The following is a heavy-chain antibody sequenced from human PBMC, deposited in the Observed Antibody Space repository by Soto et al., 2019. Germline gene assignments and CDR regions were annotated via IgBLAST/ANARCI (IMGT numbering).Heavy chain of an antibody. J-gene: IGHJ4*02. D-gene: IGHD1-26*01. V-gene: IGHV4-39*01. CDR1: GDSISSNNFY. CDR2: VYYSGSN. Sequence: SETLSLTCSVSGDSISSNNFYWAWIRQPPGKGLEWIGNVYYSGSNSYNPSLKSRVTIFVDTSKNQFSLRLSSVTASDTALYYCARHALRGGTVGSDYFDYWGQGTLVTVSS. CDR3: ARHALRGGTVGSDYFDY.